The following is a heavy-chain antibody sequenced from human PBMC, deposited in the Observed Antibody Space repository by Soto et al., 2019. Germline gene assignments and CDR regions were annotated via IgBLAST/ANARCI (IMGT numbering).Heavy chain of an antibody. J-gene: IGHJ6*02. D-gene: IGHD6-19*01. Sequence: ETLSLTCSVSGESISNFYWSWIRQSAGKGLEWIGHVHVSGGTDYNAPLQSRVSISVDTSSNHVSLQLRSLTAADTAIYLCPRDRYGWYLGFDLDIWGQGTTVTVSS. CDR3: PRDRYGWYLGFDLDI. CDR2: VHVSGGT. CDR1: GESISNFY. V-gene: IGHV4-4*07.